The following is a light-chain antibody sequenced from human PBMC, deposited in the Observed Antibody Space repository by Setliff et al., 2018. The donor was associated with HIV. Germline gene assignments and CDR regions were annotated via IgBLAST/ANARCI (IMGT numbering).Light chain of an antibody. CDR2: YDS. CDR1: NIGTKS. CDR3: QVWDSSSDHSYV. Sequence: SYELTQPPSVSVAPGKTARITCGGNNIGTKSVHWYQQKAGQAPVLVIYYDSDRPSGIPERFSGSNSGNTATLTISRVEAGDEADYYCQVWDSSSDHSYVFGTGTK. V-gene: IGLV3-21*04. J-gene: IGLJ1*01.